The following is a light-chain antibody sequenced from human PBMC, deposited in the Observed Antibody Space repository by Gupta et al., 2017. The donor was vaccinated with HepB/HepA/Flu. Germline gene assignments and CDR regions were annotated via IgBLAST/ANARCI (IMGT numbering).Light chain of an antibody. Sequence: SYVLTHPPSVSVAPGETATITCGENNIGSRSVHWYQQKPGQAPVLVVYDDTERPSGIPERFSGSDSGNTATLTISRVEAGDEADYYCQVWDSDTDHCVFGTGTKVSVL. V-gene: IGLV3-21*02. CDR3: QVWDSDTDHCV. J-gene: IGLJ1*01. CDR1: NIGSRS. CDR2: DDT.